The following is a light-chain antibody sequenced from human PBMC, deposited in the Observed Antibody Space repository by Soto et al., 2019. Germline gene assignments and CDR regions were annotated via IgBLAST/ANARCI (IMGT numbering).Light chain of an antibody. V-gene: IGLV1-40*01. CDR1: SSNIGAGYD. CDR3: QSYDSSLRGWV. Sequence: QSVLTQPPSVSGAPGQRVTISCTGSSSNIGAGYDVHWYQQLPGTAPKLLIYGNSNRPSGVPDRISGSKSGTSASLAITGLQAEDEADYYCQSYDSSLRGWVFGGGTKVTVL. CDR2: GNS. J-gene: IGLJ3*02.